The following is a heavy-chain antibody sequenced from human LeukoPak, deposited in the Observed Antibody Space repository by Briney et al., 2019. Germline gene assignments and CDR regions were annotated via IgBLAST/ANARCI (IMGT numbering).Heavy chain of an antibody. D-gene: IGHD5-12*01. CDR2: ISYDDGSNK. CDR1: GFTFSSYA. V-gene: IGHV3-30*04. J-gene: IGHJ4*02. Sequence: GRSLRLSCAASGFTFSSYAMHWVRQAPGKGLEWVAVISYDDGSNKYYADSVKGRFTISRDNSKNTLYLQMNSLRAEDTAVYYCARSSRYDSRYFDYWGQGTLVTVSS. CDR3: ARSSRYDSRYFDY.